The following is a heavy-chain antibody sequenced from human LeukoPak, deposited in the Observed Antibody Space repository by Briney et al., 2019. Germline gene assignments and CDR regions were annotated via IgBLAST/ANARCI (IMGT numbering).Heavy chain of an antibody. Sequence: PSETLSLTCTVSGASISNYYWSWIRQPPGKGLEWIGYIYYSGSTNYNPSLNSRVSISVDKSKSQLPLKLSSVTAADTAVYYCARGTYYYDSSGYYDYWGQGTLVTVSS. J-gene: IGHJ4*02. V-gene: IGHV4-59*01. CDR1: GASISNYY. CDR3: ARGTYYYDSSGYYDY. D-gene: IGHD3-22*01. CDR2: IYYSGST.